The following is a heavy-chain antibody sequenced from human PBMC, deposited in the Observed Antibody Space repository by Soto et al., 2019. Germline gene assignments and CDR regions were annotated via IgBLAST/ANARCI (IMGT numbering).Heavy chain of an antibody. D-gene: IGHD6-13*01. CDR1: GFTFDDYA. CDR3: VKDESINWYSGHFRH. V-gene: IGHV3-9*01. J-gene: IGHJ1*01. CDR2: INWNSGSI. Sequence: GGSLRLSCAASGFTFDDYAVHWVRQVPGKGLEWVSGINWNSGSIGYADSVKGRFAISRDNAKNSLHLQMNSLRAEDTAFYYCVKDESINWYSGHFRHWGQGTLVTVSS.